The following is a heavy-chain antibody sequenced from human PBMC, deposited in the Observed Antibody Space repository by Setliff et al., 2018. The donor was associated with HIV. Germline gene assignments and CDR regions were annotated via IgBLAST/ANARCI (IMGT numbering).Heavy chain of an antibody. J-gene: IGHJ4*02. Sequence: GGSLRLSCAASGFTFSSYWMNWVRQAPGKGLEWVANIKQDGSEKYYVDSVKGRFTISRDNAKNSLYLQMNSLRGEDTAVYYCTTCTAWYPGIFDYWGQGTLVTVSS. D-gene: IGHD6-13*01. CDR1: GFTFSSYW. CDR3: TTCTAWYPGIFDY. CDR2: IKQDGSEK. V-gene: IGHV3-7*01.